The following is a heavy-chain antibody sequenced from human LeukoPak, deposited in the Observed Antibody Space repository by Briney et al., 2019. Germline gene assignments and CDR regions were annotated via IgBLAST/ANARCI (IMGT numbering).Heavy chain of an antibody. V-gene: IGHV3-11*04. CDR2: ISSSGTII. J-gene: IGHJ4*02. CDR1: GFIFSDYY. Sequence: GGSLRLSCAASGFIFSDYYMSWIRQAPGKGLEWVSYISSSGTIIYYADSVKGRFTISRDNAKNSLYLQMNSLRPEDTAVYYCARAGEYFFGGIDYWGQGTLVTVSS. D-gene: IGHD3-16*01. CDR3: ARAGEYFFGGIDY.